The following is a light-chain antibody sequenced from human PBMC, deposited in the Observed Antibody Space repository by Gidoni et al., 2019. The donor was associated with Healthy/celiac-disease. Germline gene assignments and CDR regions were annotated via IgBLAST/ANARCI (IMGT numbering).Light chain of an antibody. V-gene: IGLV3-19*01. CDR3: NSRDSSGNHLEV. J-gene: IGLJ2*01. Sequence: SSELTLDPAVSVALGQTVRITCQGDSLRSYYASWYQQKPGQAPVLVIYGKNNRPSGIPDRFSGSSSGNTASLTITGAQAEDEADYYCNSRDSSGNHLEVFGGGTKLTVL. CDR2: GKN. CDR1: SLRSYY.